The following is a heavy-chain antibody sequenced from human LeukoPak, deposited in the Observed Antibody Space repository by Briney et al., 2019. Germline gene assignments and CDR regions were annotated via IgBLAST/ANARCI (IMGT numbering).Heavy chain of an antibody. J-gene: IGHJ5*02. CDR2: ISGSGGST. D-gene: IGHD2-15*01. Sequence: GSLRLSCAASGFTFSSYAMSWVRQAPGKGLEWVSAISGSGGSTYYADSVKGRFTISRDNSKNTLYLQMNSLRAEDTAVYYCAKAGCSGGSCYSDTWFDPWGQGTLVTVSS. CDR3: AKAGCSGGSCYSDTWFDP. V-gene: IGHV3-23*01. CDR1: GFTFSSYA.